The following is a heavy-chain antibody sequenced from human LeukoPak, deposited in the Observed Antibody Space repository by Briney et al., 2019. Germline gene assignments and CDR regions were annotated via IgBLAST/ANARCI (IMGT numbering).Heavy chain of an antibody. V-gene: IGHV3-53*01. D-gene: IGHD3-22*01. CDR3: VRAVHHNFYSDSSGYYGDAFDV. CDR1: GFGIRTYY. CDR2: IYSGGTI. J-gene: IGHJ3*01. Sequence: GGSLRLSCAASGFGIRTYYMSWVRQVPGKGLEWVSVIYSGGTIRYADSVKGRFTFSRDNFKDTLNLQMNSLRADDTAVYYCVRAVHHNFYSDSSGYYGDAFDVWGQGTVVTVSS.